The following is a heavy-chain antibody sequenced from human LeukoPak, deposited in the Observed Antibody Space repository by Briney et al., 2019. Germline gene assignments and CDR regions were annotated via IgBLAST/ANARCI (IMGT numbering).Heavy chain of an antibody. CDR1: GGSISSGSYY. J-gene: IGHJ4*02. D-gene: IGHD3-22*01. CDR3: ARAPLGYDSSGYFDY. Sequence: PSQTLSLTCTVSGGSISSGSYYWSWIRQPAGKGLEWIGRIYTSGSTNYNPSLKSRVTMSVDTSKNQFSLKLSSVTAADTAVYYCARAPLGYDSSGYFDYWGQGTLVTVSS. CDR2: IYTSGST. V-gene: IGHV4-61*02.